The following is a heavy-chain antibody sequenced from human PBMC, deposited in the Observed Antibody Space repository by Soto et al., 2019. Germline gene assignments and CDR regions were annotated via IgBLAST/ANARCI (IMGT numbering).Heavy chain of an antibody. D-gene: IGHD3-3*01. J-gene: IGHJ6*02. V-gene: IGHV1-69*13. Sequence: ASVKVSCKASGGTFSSHAISGVRQAPGQGLEWMGGIIPIFGTANYAQKIQGRVTITADESTSTAYMELSSLRSEDTAVYYCARDQKSYYDFWLYYYYGMDVWGQGTTVTVSS. CDR1: GGTFSSHA. CDR2: IIPIFGTA. CDR3: ARDQKSYYDFWLYYYYGMDV.